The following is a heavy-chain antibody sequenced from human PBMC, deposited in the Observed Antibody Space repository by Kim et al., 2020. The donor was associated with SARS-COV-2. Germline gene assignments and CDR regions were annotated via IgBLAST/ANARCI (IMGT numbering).Heavy chain of an antibody. V-gene: IGHV1-2*02. Sequence: TNYAQKFQGRVTMTRDTSISTAYMELSRLRSDDTAVYYCARDFGSSCHDYWGQGTLVTVSS. D-gene: IGHD6-13*01. CDR3: ARDFGSSCHDY. CDR2: T. J-gene: IGHJ4*02.